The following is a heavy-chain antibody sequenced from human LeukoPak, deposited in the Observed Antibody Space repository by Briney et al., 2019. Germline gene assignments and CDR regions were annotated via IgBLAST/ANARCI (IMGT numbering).Heavy chain of an antibody. Sequence: ASVRVSCKASGYSFTGNYMHWVRQAPGQGFEWMGWINPNTGGTNYAQKFKGRVLMTRDTSISTAYLELSSLKSDDTAVYYCARVGYCSRGVYYNYDYWGQGTQVTVSS. D-gene: IGHD2-2*03. CDR3: ARVGYCSRGVYYNYDY. CDR2: INPNTGGT. J-gene: IGHJ4*02. CDR1: GYSFTGNY. V-gene: IGHV1-2*02.